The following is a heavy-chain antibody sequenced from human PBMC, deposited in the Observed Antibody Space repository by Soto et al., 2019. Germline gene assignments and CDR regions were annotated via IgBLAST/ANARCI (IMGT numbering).Heavy chain of an antibody. CDR2: ISAYNGNT. D-gene: IGHD1-26*01. J-gene: IGHJ6*02. CDR3: ARGWEPHSTDVYYYGMDV. CDR1: GYTFTSYG. V-gene: IGHV1-18*01. Sequence: QVQLVQSGAEVKKPGASVKVSCKASGYTFTSYGISWVRQAPGQGRAWMGGISAYNGNTNYAQKLQGRVTMTTDTSTSTAYMELRSLRSDDTAVYYCARGWEPHSTDVYYYGMDVWGQGTTVTGSS.